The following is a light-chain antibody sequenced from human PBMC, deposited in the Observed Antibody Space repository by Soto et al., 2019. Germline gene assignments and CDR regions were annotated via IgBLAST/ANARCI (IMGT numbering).Light chain of an antibody. CDR2: DAS. J-gene: IGKJ5*01. CDR1: QTVNTY. CDR3: QQRGTSIT. V-gene: IGKV3-11*01. Sequence: LVLTQSPATLSLWPGETAVLSCRASQTVNTYLSWYQQRPGQAPRHLIYDASKRVPGIPARFSGSGSGTDFTLTISSLEPEDFAVYYCQQRGTSITFGQGTRLDIE.